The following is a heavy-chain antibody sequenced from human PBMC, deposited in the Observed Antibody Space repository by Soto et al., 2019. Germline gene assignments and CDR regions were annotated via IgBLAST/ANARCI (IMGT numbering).Heavy chain of an antibody. Sequence: QVQLVQSGGEVKRPGASVKVSCKTSGYTFSNYGITWVRQAPGQPLEWLGWISLYSDGTNYAQKFQGRVSTPTDTSATTAYMELRSLRSDDTGVYYCARVVPGAEAWFGPWGQGTLVTVSS. CDR3: ARVVPGAEAWFGP. V-gene: IGHV1-18*01. J-gene: IGHJ5*02. CDR1: GYTFSNYG. D-gene: IGHD2-2*01. CDR2: ISLYSDGT.